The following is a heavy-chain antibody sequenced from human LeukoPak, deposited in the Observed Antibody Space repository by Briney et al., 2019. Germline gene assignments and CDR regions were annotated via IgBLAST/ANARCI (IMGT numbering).Heavy chain of an antibody. Sequence: SETLSLTCTVSGGSISSGSYYWGWIRQPPGKGLEWIGSIYYSGSTYYNPSLKSRVTISVDTSKNQFSLKPIPVTAADTAVYYCARIVGASDYWGQGTLVTVSS. D-gene: IGHD1-26*01. V-gene: IGHV4-39*01. J-gene: IGHJ4*02. CDR2: IYYSGST. CDR3: ARIVGASDY. CDR1: GGSISSGSYY.